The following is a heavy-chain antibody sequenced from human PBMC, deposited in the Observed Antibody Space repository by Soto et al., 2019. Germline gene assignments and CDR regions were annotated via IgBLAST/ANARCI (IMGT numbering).Heavy chain of an antibody. D-gene: IGHD2-15*01. CDR3: ARDGGTTYCSGGSCYSYTINWFDP. V-gene: IGHV4-4*02. CDR2: IYHSGST. Sequence: PSETLSLTCAVSGGSISSSNWWSWVRQPPGKGLEWIGEIYHSGSTNYNPSLKSRVTISVDKSKNQFSLKLSSVTAADTAVYYCARDGGTTYCSGGSCYSYTINWFDPWGQGTLVTVSS. CDR1: GGSISSSNW. J-gene: IGHJ5*02.